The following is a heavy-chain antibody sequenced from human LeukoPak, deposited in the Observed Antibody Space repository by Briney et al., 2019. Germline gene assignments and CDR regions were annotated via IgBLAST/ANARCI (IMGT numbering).Heavy chain of an antibody. Sequence: GSLRLSCAASGFTFSSYWMAWVRQAPGKGLEWVANIKGDESARHQADSVKGRFTISRDNTRNSLYLQMTNLRGDDTAVYYCARDVVGSLDYWGQGTLVTVSS. D-gene: IGHD1-26*01. V-gene: IGHV3-7*01. CDR3: ARDVVGSLDY. CDR1: GFTFSSYW. CDR2: IKGDESAR. J-gene: IGHJ4*02.